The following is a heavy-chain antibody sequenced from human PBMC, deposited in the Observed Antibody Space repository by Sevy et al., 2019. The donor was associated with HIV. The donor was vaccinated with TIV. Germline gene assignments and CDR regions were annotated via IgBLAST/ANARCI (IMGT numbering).Heavy chain of an antibody. D-gene: IGHD3-10*01. CDR2: ISHDGRNHK. CDR3: ARDRGEILRSAFKS. Sequence: GGSLRLSCAASGFTFGEYGMHWVRQAPGKGLEWVAVISHDGRNHKYNADFVKGRFTISRDNSKNMVYLKMNSLRVEDTAIYYCARDRGEILRSAFKSWGQGTLVTVSS. J-gene: IGHJ4*02. CDR1: GFTFGEYG. V-gene: IGHV3-33*08.